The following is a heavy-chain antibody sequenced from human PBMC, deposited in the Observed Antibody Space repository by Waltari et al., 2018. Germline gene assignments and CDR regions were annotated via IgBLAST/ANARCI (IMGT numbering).Heavy chain of an antibody. Sequence: QVQLQQWGAGQLKTSETLSLTCAVSGGSFRAYVWAWIRQRPGKGLEWIGEINDGGITNSNPSLKSRVTISVDTSKNQFALRLTSVTGADTAVYYGAKPLYTSGWHGYETWGPGNLVTVSS. CDR3: AKPLYTSGWHGYET. CDR1: GGSFRAYV. V-gene: IGHV4-34*02. J-gene: IGHJ5*02. CDR2: INDGGIT. D-gene: IGHD3-22*01.